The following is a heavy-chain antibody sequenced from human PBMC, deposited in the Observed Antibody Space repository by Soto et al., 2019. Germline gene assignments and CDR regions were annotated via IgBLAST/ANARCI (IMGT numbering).Heavy chain of an antibody. J-gene: IGHJ6*02. CDR1: GFPFSSYA. Sequence: EVQLLESGGGLVQPGGSLRLSCAASGFPFSSYAMSWVRQAPGRGLEWVSAIDGSAGTTNYADSVKGRFTISRDNSKNTLYLQMNSLRAEDTAVYYCGKGRGYNYYYDIDVWGQGTTVTVSS. CDR3: GKGRGYNYYYDIDV. CDR2: IDGSAGTT. D-gene: IGHD3-10*01. V-gene: IGHV3-23*01.